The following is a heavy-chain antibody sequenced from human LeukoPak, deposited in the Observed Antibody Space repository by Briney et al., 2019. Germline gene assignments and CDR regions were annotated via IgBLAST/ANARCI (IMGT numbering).Heavy chain of an antibody. J-gene: IGHJ4*02. CDR2: IIPIFGTA. V-gene: IGHV1-69*05. D-gene: IGHD3-22*01. Sequence: SVKASCKASGCTFSSYAISWVRQAPGQGLEWMGGIIPIFGTANYAQKFQGRVTITTDESTSTAYMELSSLRSEDTAVYYCARDSSGYYSPLSWGQGTLVTVSS. CDR1: GCTFSSYA. CDR3: ARDSSGYYSPLS.